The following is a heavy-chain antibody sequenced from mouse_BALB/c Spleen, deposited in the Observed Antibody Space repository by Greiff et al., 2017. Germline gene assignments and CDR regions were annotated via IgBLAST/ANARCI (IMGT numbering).Heavy chain of an antibody. Sequence: QVQLQQSGPELVRPGVSVKISCQGSGYTFTDYAMHWVKQSHAKSLEWIGVISTYYGTTNYNQKFKGKATMTVDKSSSTAYMELARLTSEASAIYYCARSEPDYFDYWGQGTTLTVSA. CDR3: ARSEPDYFDY. CDR1: GYTFTDYA. J-gene: IGHJ2*01. V-gene: IGHV1-67*01. CDR2: ISTYYGTT.